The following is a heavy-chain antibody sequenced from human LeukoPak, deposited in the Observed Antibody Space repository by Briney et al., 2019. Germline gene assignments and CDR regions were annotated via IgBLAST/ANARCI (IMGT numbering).Heavy chain of an antibody. J-gene: IGHJ4*02. CDR2: ISSSSNYI. CDR3: ARIALDYYDSSGYPYYFDY. CDR1: GFTFSSYS. V-gene: IGHV3-21*01. Sequence: GGLRLSCAASGFTFSSYSMNWVRQAPGKGLEWVSSISSSSNYIYYADSVKGRFTISRDNAQNSLYLQMNSLRAEDTAVYYCARIALDYYDSSGYPYYFDYWGQGTLVTVSS. D-gene: IGHD3-22*01.